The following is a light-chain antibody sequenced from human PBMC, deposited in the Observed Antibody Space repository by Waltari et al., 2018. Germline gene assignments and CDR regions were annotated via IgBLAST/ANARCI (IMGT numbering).Light chain of an antibody. Sequence: SSELTQDPTVSVAMGQTVRITCQGDSLRSNYASWYQQTPGQAPNLVFSGNNNRPSGVPDRFSGSSSDNTAGLTITGAQAEDEASYYCHSRDASGVGGSFRGGTKLTVL. CDR3: HSRDASGVGGS. V-gene: IGLV3-19*01. CDR1: SLRSNY. J-gene: IGLJ2*01. CDR2: GNN.